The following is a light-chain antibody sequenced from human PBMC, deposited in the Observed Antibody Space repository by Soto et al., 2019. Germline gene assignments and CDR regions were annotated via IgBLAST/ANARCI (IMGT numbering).Light chain of an antibody. CDR1: QSVSSSY. J-gene: IGKJ2*01. V-gene: IGKV3-20*01. Sequence: ETVLTQSPGTLSLSPGERATLSCRASQSVSSSYFAWYQQKPGQAPRLLIYGASSRATGIPDRFSGSGSGTDFTLTISRLEPEDFAVYYCQQSGGSTEYTFGQGTKLEI. CDR2: GAS. CDR3: QQSGGSTEYT.